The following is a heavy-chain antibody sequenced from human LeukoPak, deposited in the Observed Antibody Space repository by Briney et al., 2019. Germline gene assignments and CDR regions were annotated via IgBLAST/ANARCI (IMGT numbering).Heavy chain of an antibody. Sequence: SGPTLVKPTQTLTLTCTFSGFSLSTSGVGVGWIRQPPGEALEWLALIYWDDDKRYSPSLKSRLTITKDTSKNQVVLTMTNMDPVDTATYYCSRLLRYFDCFDYWGQGTLVTVSS. V-gene: IGHV2-5*02. CDR1: GFSLSTSGVG. D-gene: IGHD3-9*01. CDR3: SRLLRYFDCFDY. J-gene: IGHJ4*02. CDR2: IYWDDDK.